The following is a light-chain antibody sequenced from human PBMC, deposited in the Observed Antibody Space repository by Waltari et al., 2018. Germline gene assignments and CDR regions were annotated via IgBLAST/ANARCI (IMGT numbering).Light chain of an antibody. V-gene: IGKV3-20*01. CDR1: QSVSSNY. CDR3: QQYGSSPT. CDR2: NAS. Sequence: EIVLTQSPGPLSLSPGERATLSCRASQSVSSNYLAWFQQKPGQPPRLLIYNASSRITGIPDRFSGSGSGTDFTLTISRLEPEDFAVYYCQQYGSSPTFGPGTKVDIK. J-gene: IGKJ3*01.